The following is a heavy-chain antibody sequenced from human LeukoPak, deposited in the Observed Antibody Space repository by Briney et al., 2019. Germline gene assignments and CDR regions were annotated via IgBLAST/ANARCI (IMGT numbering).Heavy chain of an antibody. D-gene: IGHD4-17*01. Sequence: PGGSLRLSCAASGFTFGSYTMNWVRQAPGKGLGWVALISYDGSNKFYADSVKGRFSIFRDKSKNTLYLQMNSLRAEDTAVYYCARALPTVDRYWYFDLWGRGTLVTVSS. CDR3: ARALPTVDRYWYFDL. CDR2: ISYDGSNK. CDR1: GFTFGSYT. V-gene: IGHV3-30-3*01. J-gene: IGHJ2*01.